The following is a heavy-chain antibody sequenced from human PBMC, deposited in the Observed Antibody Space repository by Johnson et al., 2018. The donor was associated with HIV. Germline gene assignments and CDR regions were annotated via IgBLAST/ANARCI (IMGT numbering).Heavy chain of an antibody. CDR2: ISYDGNNK. V-gene: IGHV3-30*04. D-gene: IGHD2-21*02. CDR1: GFTFSSYP. Sequence: QVQLVESGGGVVQPGRSLRLSCAASGFTFSSYPMHWVRQGPGKGLEWVAVISYDGNNKYYADSVKGRFTISRDNSKNTLYLQMNSVRAEDTAVYYCARGGGCGGYCYSGYDAFDIWGQGTMVTVSS. J-gene: IGHJ3*02. CDR3: ARGGGCGGYCYSGYDAFDI.